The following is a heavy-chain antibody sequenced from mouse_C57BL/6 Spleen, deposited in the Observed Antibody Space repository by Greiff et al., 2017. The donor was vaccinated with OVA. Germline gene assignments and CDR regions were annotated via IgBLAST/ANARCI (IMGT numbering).Heavy chain of an antibody. CDR1: GYTFTSYW. CDR3: ARGSTTVVRAMDY. V-gene: IGHV1-52*01. J-gene: IGHJ4*01. Sequence: QVQLQQPGAELVRPGSSVKLSCKASGYTFTSYWMHWVKQRPIQGLEWIGNIDPSDSETHYNQKFKDKATLTVAKSSSTAYMQLSSLTSEDSTDYYCARGSTTVVRAMDYWGQGTSVTVSS. D-gene: IGHD1-1*01. CDR2: IDPSDSET.